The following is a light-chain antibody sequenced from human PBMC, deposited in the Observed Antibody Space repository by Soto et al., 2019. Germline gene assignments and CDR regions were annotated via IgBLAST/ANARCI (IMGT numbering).Light chain of an antibody. CDR3: KSSDSSLSAVA. V-gene: IGLV1-40*01. J-gene: IGLJ2*01. Sequence: QSVLTQPPSVSGAPGQRVTISCTGTSSNIGAGYDVHWYQQLPGTAPKLLIYGNSNRPSGVPDRFSGSKSGTSASLAITGLQAEDEADYCCKSSDSSLSAVAFCGGTKLTVL. CDR2: GNS. CDR1: SSNIGAGYD.